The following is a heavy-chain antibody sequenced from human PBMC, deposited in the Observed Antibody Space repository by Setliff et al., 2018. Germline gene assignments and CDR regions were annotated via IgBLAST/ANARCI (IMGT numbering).Heavy chain of an antibody. V-gene: IGHV4-38-2*02. Sequence: SETLSLTCTVSGYPISRGFYWGWIRQSPGKGREWIGSVYHSGSSYQNPSLRSRIVVSVDTSKNQFSLRLNSVTAADTAVYFCARAAARAEYSDTSAYLPFDFWGVGTLVTVSS. D-gene: IGHD3-16*01. CDR1: GYPISRGFY. CDR3: ARAAARAEYSDTSAYLPFDF. CDR2: VYHSGSS. J-gene: IGHJ4*02.